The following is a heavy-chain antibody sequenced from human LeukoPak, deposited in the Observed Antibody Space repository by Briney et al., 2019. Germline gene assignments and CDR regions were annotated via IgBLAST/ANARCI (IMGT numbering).Heavy chain of an antibody. Sequence: PGGSLRLSCAASGFTFSSYAMHWVRQAPGKGLEWVAVISYDGSNKYYADSVKGRFTISRDNSKNTLYLQMNSLRAEDTAVYYCARDRSRFLEWLIRITGLFDYWGQGTLVTVSS. CDR1: GFTFSSYA. J-gene: IGHJ4*02. V-gene: IGHV3-30-3*01. D-gene: IGHD3-3*01. CDR2: ISYDGSNK. CDR3: ARDRSRFLEWLIRITGLFDY.